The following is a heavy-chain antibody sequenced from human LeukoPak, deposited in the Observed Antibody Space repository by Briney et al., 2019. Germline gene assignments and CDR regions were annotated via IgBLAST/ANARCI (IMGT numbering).Heavy chain of an antibody. CDR3: ARVPTYYDILTVYYYYYGMDV. CDR1: GGSFSGYY. J-gene: IGHJ6*02. CDR2: INHSGST. D-gene: IGHD3-9*01. Sequence: SETLSLTCAVYGGSFSGYYWSWIRQPPGKGLEWIGEINHSGSTNYNPSLKSRVTISVDTSKNQFSLKLSSVTAADTAVYYCARVPTYYDILTVYYYYYGMDVWGQGTTVIVSS. V-gene: IGHV4-34*01.